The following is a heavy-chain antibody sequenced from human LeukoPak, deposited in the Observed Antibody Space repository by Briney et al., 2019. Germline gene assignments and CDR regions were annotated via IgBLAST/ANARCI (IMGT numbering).Heavy chain of an antibody. CDR3: AREDYGDYVVDY. D-gene: IGHD4-17*01. V-gene: IGHV3-33*01. J-gene: IGHJ4*02. Sequence: GSLRLSCAASGFTFSSYGMHWVRQAPGKGLEWVAVIWYDGSNKYYADSVKGRFTISRDNSKNTLYLQMNSLRAEDTAVYYCAREDYGDYVVDYWGQGTLVTVSS. CDR2: IWYDGSNK. CDR1: GFTFSSYG.